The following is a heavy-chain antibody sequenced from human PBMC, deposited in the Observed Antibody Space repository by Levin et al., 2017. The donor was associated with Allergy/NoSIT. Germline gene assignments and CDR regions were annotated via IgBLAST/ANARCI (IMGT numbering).Heavy chain of an antibody. Sequence: GGSLRLSCTVSGLTFSDHYMDWVRQAPGKGLEWIGRIPNRRSSFTTQYAASVKGRFTISRDDSNNSLYLQMNSLKTEDTAVYYCARVGYSSSDFDYWGQGTLVTVSS. CDR3: ARVGYSSSDFDY. J-gene: IGHJ4*02. CDR1: GLTFSDHY. D-gene: IGHD6-13*01. CDR2: IPNRRSSFTT. V-gene: IGHV3-72*01.